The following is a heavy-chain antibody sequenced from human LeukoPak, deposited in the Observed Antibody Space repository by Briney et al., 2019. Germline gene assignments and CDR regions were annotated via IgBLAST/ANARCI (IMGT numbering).Heavy chain of an antibody. CDR1: GGSISSYY. D-gene: IGHD3-22*01. CDR3: ARALRGYSSSFDY. V-gene: IGHV4-59*01. Sequence: SETLSLTCTVSGGSISSYYWSWIRQPPGKGLEWMGYIYYSGSTNYNASLKSRVTISVDTSKNQFSLKRSSVTAADTAVYYCARALRGYSSSFDYCGQGTLVTVSS. CDR2: IYYSGST. J-gene: IGHJ4*02.